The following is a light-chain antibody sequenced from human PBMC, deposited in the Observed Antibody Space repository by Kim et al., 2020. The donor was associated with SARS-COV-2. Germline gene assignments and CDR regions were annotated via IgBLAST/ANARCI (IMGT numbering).Light chain of an antibody. CDR3: NSRDSSGNHLGV. V-gene: IGLV3-19*01. Sequence: SSELTQDPAVSVALGQTVRITCQGDSLRNYYASWYQQKPGQAPVLVIYGKNNRSSGIPDRFSGSSSGNTASMTITGAQAEDEADYYCNSRDSSGNHLGVFGTGTKVTVL. CDR2: GKN. CDR1: SLRNYY. J-gene: IGLJ1*01.